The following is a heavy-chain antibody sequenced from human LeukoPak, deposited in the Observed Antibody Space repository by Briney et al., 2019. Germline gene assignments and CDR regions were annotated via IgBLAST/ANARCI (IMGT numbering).Heavy chain of an antibody. CDR1: GGSISSGDYY. Sequence: PSETLSLTCTVSGGSISSGDYYWSWIRQPPGKGLEWIGYIYYSGSTYYNPSLKSRVTISVDTSKNRFSLKLSSVTAADTAVYYCATHGSGYDSGNDAFDIWGQGTMVTVSS. CDR3: ATHGSGYDSGNDAFDI. J-gene: IGHJ3*02. D-gene: IGHD3-22*01. V-gene: IGHV4-30-4*08. CDR2: IYYSGST.